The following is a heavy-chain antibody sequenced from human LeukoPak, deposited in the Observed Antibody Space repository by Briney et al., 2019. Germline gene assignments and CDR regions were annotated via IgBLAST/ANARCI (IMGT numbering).Heavy chain of an antibody. Sequence: GGSLRLSCAASGFTFSIYAMSWVRQAPGKGLKWVSCISGSGSSTYYADSLKGRFTISRDNSKNTLYLQMNSLRAEDTAVYYCAKDLATYSGSYPNPFDYWGQGTLVTVSS. V-gene: IGHV3-23*01. J-gene: IGHJ4*02. D-gene: IGHD1-26*01. CDR3: AKDLATYSGSYPNPFDY. CDR2: ISGSGSST. CDR1: GFTFSIYA.